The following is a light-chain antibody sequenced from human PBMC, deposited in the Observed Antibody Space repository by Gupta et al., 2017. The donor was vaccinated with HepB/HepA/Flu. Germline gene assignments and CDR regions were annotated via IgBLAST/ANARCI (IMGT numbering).Light chain of an antibody. CDR3: QTWGPGIRV. CDR1: SGHSEYA. CDR2: VNRDGSH. Sequence: QLVLTQSPSASASLGASVRLTCTLSSGHSEYAIAWHQQQPEKGPRFLITVNRDGSHNRGDGIPDRFSGSTSGAERYLTISSLQSEDEADYYCQTWGPGIRVFGTGSKVTVL. J-gene: IGLJ1*01. V-gene: IGLV4-69*01.